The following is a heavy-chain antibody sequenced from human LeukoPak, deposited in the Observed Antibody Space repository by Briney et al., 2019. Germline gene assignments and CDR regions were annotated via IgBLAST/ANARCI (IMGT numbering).Heavy chain of an antibody. D-gene: IGHD3-10*01. V-gene: IGHV1-2*02. CDR3: ARDFLCYASGSYAGCFDP. Sequence: GASVKVSCKASGYTFTGYFIHWVRQAPGQGLEWMGWIDPNSGGTNYAQKFQGRVTMTRDTSITTSYLDLSRLSSDDTAVYYCARDFLCYASGSYAGCFDPWGQGTLVTVSS. CDR2: IDPNSGGT. CDR1: GYTFTGYF. J-gene: IGHJ5*02.